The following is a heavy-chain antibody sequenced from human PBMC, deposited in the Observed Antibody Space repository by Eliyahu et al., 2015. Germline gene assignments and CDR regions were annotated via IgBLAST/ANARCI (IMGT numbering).Heavy chain of an antibody. CDR2: ISSSTTII. V-gene: IGHV3-48*01. CDR3: ARWTSIAAADHFDY. CDR1: GFTFSNYX. J-gene: IGHJ4*02. D-gene: IGHD6-13*01. Sequence: EVQLVESGGGLVQPGGSLRLSCAASGFTFSNYXMTWVRQAPGKGLEWVSYISSSTTIIYYADSVKGRFTISRDNAKNSLYLQMNSLRAEDTAVYYCARWTSIAAADHFDYWGQGTLVTVSS.